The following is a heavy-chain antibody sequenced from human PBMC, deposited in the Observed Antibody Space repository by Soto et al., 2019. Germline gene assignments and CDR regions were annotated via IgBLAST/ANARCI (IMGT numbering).Heavy chain of an antibody. D-gene: IGHD3-10*01. V-gene: IGHV3-30*18. CDR2: VSFGGSDE. CDR1: GFTFSHYD. Sequence: LRLSCAASGFTFSHYDMHWVRQAPGKGLEWVAFVSFGGSDEYYADSVKGRFTIYRDNSNNTLYLQMNSLRPEDAAVYYCAKGSSPVTAGYGMDVWGRGTMVTVSS. J-gene: IGHJ6*02. CDR3: AKGSSPVTAGYGMDV.